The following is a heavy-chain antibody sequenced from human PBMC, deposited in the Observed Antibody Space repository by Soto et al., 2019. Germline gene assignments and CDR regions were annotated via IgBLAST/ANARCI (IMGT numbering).Heavy chain of an antibody. D-gene: IGHD3-10*01. CDR3: GRGGDAYSVGDDC. CDR2: IILKLGAA. CDR1: GGGNLRDYR. V-gene: IGHV1-69*01. J-gene: IGHJ4*02. Sequence: QVQLVQSGAEVKEPGSSVKVSCKASGGGNLRDYRTTWLRRAPEQGLEWMGGIILKLGAAYYAQNFQGSVIITADEYTTTVYFEVRSMMSDDEAVYYCGRGGDAYSVGDDCGGQGDPGTVCS.